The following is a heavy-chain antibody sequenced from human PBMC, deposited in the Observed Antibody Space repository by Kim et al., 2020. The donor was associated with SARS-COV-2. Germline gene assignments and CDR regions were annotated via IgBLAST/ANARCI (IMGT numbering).Heavy chain of an antibody. CDR3: ARSGWGLTGYPSDWYFDL. J-gene: IGHJ2*01. CDR1: GFTFSSYS. CDR2: ISSSSSTI. Sequence: GGSLRLSCAASGFTFSSYSMNWVRQAPGKGLEWVSYISSSSSTIYYADSVKGRFTISRDNAKNSLYLQMNSLRAEDTAVYYCARSGWGLTGYPSDWYFDLWGRGTLVTVSS. D-gene: IGHD3-9*01. V-gene: IGHV3-48*04.